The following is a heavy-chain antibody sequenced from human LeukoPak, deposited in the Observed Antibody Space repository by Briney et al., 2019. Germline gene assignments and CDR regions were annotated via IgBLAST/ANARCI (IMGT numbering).Heavy chain of an antibody. CDR1: GFTFSSYV. CDR2: IGNSGSST. CDR3: AKDMVRAVILHAFDI. J-gene: IGHJ3*02. D-gene: IGHD3-10*01. Sequence: GGSLRLSCAASGFTFSSYVMSCVRQAPGKGLEWVSAIGNSGSSTYYADSVKGRFTISRDNSKNTLYLQMNSLRAEDTAVYYCAKDMVRAVILHAFDIWGQGTMVTVSS. V-gene: IGHV3-23*01.